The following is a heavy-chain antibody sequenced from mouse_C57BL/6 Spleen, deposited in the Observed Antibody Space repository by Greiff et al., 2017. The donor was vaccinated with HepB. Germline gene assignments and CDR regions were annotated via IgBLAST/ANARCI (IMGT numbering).Heavy chain of an antibody. D-gene: IGHD2-14*01. Sequence: VQLQQSGPELVKPGASVKISCKASGYSFTSYYIHWVKQRPGQGLEWIGWIYPGSGNTKYNEKFKGKATLTADTSSSTAYMQLSSLTSEDSAVYYCARGEYEYYYAMDYWGQGTSVTVSS. V-gene: IGHV1-66*01. CDR1: GYSFTSYY. J-gene: IGHJ4*01. CDR2: IYPGSGNT. CDR3: ARGEYEYYYAMDY.